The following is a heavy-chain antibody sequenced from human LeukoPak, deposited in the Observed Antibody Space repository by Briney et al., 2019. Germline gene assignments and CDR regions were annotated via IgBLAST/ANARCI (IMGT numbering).Heavy chain of an antibody. Sequence: GGSLRLSCAASGFTFSSYALSWVRQAPGKGLEWVSVISAGGGTTYYADSVKGRFTISRDTSKDTVYLQMHSMRAEDTAVYYCAKGDVLPSYPTFDYWGQGTLVTVSS. CDR1: GFTFSSYA. D-gene: IGHD3-9*01. J-gene: IGHJ4*02. V-gene: IGHV3-23*01. CDR2: ISAGGGTT. CDR3: AKGDVLPSYPTFDY.